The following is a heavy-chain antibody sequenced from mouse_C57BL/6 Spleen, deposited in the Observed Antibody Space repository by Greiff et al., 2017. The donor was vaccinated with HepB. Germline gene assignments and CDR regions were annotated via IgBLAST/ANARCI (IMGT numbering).Heavy chain of an antibody. CDR2: IDPSDSYT. D-gene: IGHD4-1*02. J-gene: IGHJ2*01. CDR1: GYTFTSYW. CDR3: ARGQLGRSFDY. V-gene: IGHV1-69*01. Sequence: VQLQQPGAELVMPGASVKLSCKASGYTFTSYWMHWVKQRPGQGLEWIGEIDPSDSYTNYNQKFKGKSTLTVDKSSSTAYMQLSSLTSEDSAVYYCARGQLGRSFDYWGQGTTLTVSS.